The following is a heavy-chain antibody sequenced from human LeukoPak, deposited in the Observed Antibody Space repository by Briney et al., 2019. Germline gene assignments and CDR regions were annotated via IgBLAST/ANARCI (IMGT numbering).Heavy chain of an antibody. Sequence: SETLSLTCILSGDSISSSNSYWGWIRQPPGKGLEWIGSMWFGATTSYDPSLKSRVTISIDPSKNQFSLKLSSVTAADTALYYCARGRRGSYFQVYWGQGTLVTVSS. CDR1: GDSISSSNSY. CDR2: MWFGATT. J-gene: IGHJ4*02. D-gene: IGHD1-26*01. V-gene: IGHV4-39*07. CDR3: ARGRRGSYFQVY.